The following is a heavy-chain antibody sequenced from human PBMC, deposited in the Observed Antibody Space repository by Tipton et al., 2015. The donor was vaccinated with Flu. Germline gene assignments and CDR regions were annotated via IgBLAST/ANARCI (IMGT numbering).Heavy chain of an antibody. V-gene: IGHV4-34*01. CDR2: INHSGST. Sequence: LRLSCAVYGGSFSGYYWSWIRQPPGKGLEWIGEINHSGSTNYNPSLKSRVTISVDTSKNQFSLKLSSVTAADTAVYYCARRGIVVVRRSDAFDIWGQGTMVTVSS. CDR3: ARRGIVVVRRSDAFDI. J-gene: IGHJ3*02. D-gene: IGHD3-22*01. CDR1: GGSFSGYY.